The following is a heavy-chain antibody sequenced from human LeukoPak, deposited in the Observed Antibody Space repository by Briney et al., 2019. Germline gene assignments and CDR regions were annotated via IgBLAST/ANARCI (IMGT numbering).Heavy chain of an antibody. D-gene: IGHD6-6*01. CDR1: GFTFSSYS. J-gene: IGHJ5*02. Sequence: GGSLRLSCAASGFTFSSYSMNWVRQAPGKGLEWVSYINSSSSTIYYADSVKGRFTISRDNAKNSLYLQMNSLRAEDTAVYYCARYSSSLWFDPWGQGTLVTVSS. CDR2: INSSSSTI. CDR3: ARYSSSLWFDP. V-gene: IGHV3-48*01.